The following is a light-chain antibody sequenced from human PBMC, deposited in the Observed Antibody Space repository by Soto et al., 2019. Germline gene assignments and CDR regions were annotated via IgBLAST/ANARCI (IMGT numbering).Light chain of an antibody. CDR2: GAS. CDR1: QSITTN. J-gene: IGKJ5*01. Sequence: EIVMTQSPAALSVSPGERATLSCRASQSITTNLAWYQQRPGQAPRLLIYGASTRAAGIPARFSGSGSGTEFTLTISSLQSEDFGVYYCQHYNIWPPSITFGQGTRLEMK. CDR3: QHYNIWPPSIT. V-gene: IGKV3D-15*01.